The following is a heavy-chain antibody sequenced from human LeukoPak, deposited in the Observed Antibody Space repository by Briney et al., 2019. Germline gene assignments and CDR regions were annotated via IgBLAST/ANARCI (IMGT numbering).Heavy chain of an antibody. D-gene: IGHD6-13*01. V-gene: IGHV4-31*03. CDR2: IYYSGST. CDR3: ARGTAAGPFDY. J-gene: IGHJ4*02. Sequence: SETLSLTCTVSGGSISSGGYYWSWIRQHPGKGLEWIGYIYYSGSTYYNPSLKSRVTISVDTSKNRFSLKLSSVTAADTAVYYCARGTAAGPFDYWGQGTLVTVSS. CDR1: GGSISSGGYY.